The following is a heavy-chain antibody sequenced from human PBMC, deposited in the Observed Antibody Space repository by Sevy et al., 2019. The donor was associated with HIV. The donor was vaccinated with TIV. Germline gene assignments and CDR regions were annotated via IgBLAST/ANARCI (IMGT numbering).Heavy chain of an antibody. CDR1: GFTFSSYA. D-gene: IGHD4-17*01. CDR2: ISGSGGST. Sequence: GGSLRLSCAASGFTFSSYAMSWVRQAPGKGLEWVSAISGSGGSTYYADSVKGRFTISRDNSKNTLYLQMNSLRAEDTAVYYWAKGSVPYGFDYERWFDYWGQGTLVTVSS. CDR3: AKGSVPYGFDYERWFDY. J-gene: IGHJ4*02. V-gene: IGHV3-23*01.